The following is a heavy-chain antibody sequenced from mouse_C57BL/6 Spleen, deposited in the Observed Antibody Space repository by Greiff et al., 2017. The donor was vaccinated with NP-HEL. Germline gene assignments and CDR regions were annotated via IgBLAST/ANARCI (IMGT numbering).Heavy chain of an antibody. J-gene: IGHJ2*01. Sequence: VKLVESGAELVKPGASVKISCKASGYAFSSYWMNWVKQRPGKGLEWIGQIYPGDGDTNYNGKFKGKATLTADKSSSTAYMQLSSLTSEDAAVYFCARGEEDYFDYWGQGTTLTVSS. CDR3: ARGEEDYFDY. CDR2: IYPGDGDT. CDR1: GYAFSSYW. V-gene: IGHV1-80*01.